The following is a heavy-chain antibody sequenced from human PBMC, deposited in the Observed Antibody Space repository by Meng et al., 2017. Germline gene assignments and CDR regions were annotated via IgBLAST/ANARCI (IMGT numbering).Heavy chain of an antibody. CDR3: ARVRYYYDSSGYYNASFDY. Sequence: SVKVSCKASGGTFSSYAISWVRQAPGQGLEWMGGIIPIFGTANYAQKFQGRVTITADKSTSTAYMELSSLRSEDTAVYYCARVRYYYDSSGYYNASFDYWGQGTLVTGYS. CDR2: IIPIFGTA. CDR1: GGTFSSYA. V-gene: IGHV1-69*06. J-gene: IGHJ4*02. D-gene: IGHD3-22*01.